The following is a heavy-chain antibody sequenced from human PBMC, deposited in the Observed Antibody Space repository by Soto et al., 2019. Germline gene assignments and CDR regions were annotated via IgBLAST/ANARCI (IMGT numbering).Heavy chain of an antibody. CDR1: GYSFTSYW. D-gene: IGHD2-2*01. Sequence: GESLKISCKGSGYSFTSYWIGWVRQMPGKGLEWMGIIYPGDSDTRYSPSFQGQVTISADKSISTAYLQWSSLKASDTAMYYCARIPCSSTSCQYYYYYYMDVWGKGTTVTVSS. CDR2: IYPGDSDT. CDR3: ARIPCSSTSCQYYYYYYMDV. J-gene: IGHJ6*03. V-gene: IGHV5-51*01.